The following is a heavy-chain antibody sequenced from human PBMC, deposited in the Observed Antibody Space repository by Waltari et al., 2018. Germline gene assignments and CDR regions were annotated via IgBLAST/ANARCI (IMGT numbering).Heavy chain of an antibody. CDR1: GGSISSGDYY. CDR3: ARIKTLAAAGVDY. CDR2: IYYSGST. J-gene: IGHJ4*02. D-gene: IGHD6-13*01. V-gene: IGHV4-30-4*08. Sequence: QVQLQESGPGLVKPSQTLSLTCTVSGGSISSGDYYWSWISQPPGKGLEWIGYIYYSGSTYYNPSLKSRVTISVDTSKNQFSLKLSSVTAADTAVYYCARIKTLAAAGVDYWGQGTLVTVSS.